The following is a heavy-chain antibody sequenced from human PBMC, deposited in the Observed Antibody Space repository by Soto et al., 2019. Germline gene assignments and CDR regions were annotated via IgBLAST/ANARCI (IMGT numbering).Heavy chain of an antibody. CDR1: GFTFDDYA. CDR3: AKAQDYDILTGYYWFDY. D-gene: IGHD3-9*01. V-gene: IGHV3-9*01. Sequence: EVQLVESGGGLVQPGRSLRLSCAASGFTFDDYAMHWVRQAPGKGLEWVPGISWNSGSIGYADSVKGRFTISRDNAKNSLYLQMNSLRAEDTALYYCAKAQDYDILTGYYWFDYWGQGTLVTVSS. J-gene: IGHJ4*02. CDR2: ISWNSGSI.